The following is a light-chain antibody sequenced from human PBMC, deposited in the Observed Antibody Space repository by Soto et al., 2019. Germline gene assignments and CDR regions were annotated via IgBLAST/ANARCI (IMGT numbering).Light chain of an antibody. CDR2: GAS. CDR3: QQYHDWVT. CDR1: QSVSSD. Sequence: ETVMTQSPGTLSVSPGESATLSCGTSQSVSSDLAWYQKKPGQAPRLLIYGASTRATGIPARFSGSGSGTEFTLTINYLRPEDSAVYFCQQYHDWVTFGGGTRVEI. V-gene: IGKV3D-15*01. J-gene: IGKJ4*01.